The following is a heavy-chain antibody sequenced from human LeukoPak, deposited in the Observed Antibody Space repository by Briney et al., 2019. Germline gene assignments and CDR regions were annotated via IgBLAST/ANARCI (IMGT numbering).Heavy chain of an antibody. CDR1: GGTFSSYA. Sequence: SVKVSCKASGGTFSSYAISWVRQAPGQGLEWMGGIIPIFGTANYAQKFQGRVTITADKSTSTAYMELSSLRSEDTAVYYCAGSARQRFIVVVVAATGYWFDPWGQGTLVTVSS. CDR3: AGSARQRFIVVVVAATGYWFDP. V-gene: IGHV1-69*06. CDR2: IIPIFGTA. J-gene: IGHJ5*02. D-gene: IGHD2-15*01.